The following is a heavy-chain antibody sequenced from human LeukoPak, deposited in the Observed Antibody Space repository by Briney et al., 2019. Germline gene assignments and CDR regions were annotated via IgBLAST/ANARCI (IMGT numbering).Heavy chain of an antibody. D-gene: IGHD3-3*01. V-gene: IGHV3-23*01. CDR2: ISGSGGST. Sequence: GGSLRLSCAASGFTFSSYAMSWVRQAPGKGLEWVSAISGSGGSTYYADSVKGRFTISRDNSKNTLYLQMNSLRAEDTAVYYYAKGVKVITIFGVVNSYYFDYWGQGTLVTVSS. CDR3: AKGVKVITIFGVVNSYYFDY. CDR1: GFTFSSYA. J-gene: IGHJ4*02.